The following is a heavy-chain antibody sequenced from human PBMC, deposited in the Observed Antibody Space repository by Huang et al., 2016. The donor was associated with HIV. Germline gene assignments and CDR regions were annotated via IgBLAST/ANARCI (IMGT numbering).Heavy chain of an antibody. Sequence: DEHLVESGGGLVQPGGSVTITCEVSGFNFKNYWMNWVRQAPGKGLDWVANIRGDVSEKNYVDSVKGRFTIFRDDAKNLLYLQMKSLRAEDTSVYYCATNLQIVVVPPDMGYDAFDMWGQGTMVTVSS. CDR2: IRGDVSEK. CDR3: ATNLQIVVVPPDMGYDAFDM. CDR1: GFNFKNYW. D-gene: IGHD2-2*01. J-gene: IGHJ3*02. V-gene: IGHV3-7*01.